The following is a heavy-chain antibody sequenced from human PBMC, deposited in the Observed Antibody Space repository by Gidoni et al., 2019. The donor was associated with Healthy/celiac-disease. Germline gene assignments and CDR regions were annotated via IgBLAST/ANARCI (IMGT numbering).Heavy chain of an antibody. Sequence: QLQLQESGPGLVKPSETLSLPCTVSGGSISSSSYYWGWIRQPPGKGLEWIGSIYYSGSTYYNPSLKSRVTISVDTSKNQFSLKLSSVTAADTAVYYCARRGDPAAAGTWGQGTLVTVSS. CDR1: GGSISSSSYY. D-gene: IGHD6-13*01. CDR3: ARRGDPAAAGT. J-gene: IGHJ4*02. V-gene: IGHV4-39*01. CDR2: IYYSGST.